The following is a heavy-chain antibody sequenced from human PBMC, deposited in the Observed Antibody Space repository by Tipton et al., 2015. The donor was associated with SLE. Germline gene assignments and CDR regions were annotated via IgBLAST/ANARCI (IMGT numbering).Heavy chain of an antibody. CDR2: INHSGST. CDR1: GGSISSSSYY. D-gene: IGHD3-3*01. CDR3: ARVGVFGVSECYFDY. V-gene: IGHV4-39*07. J-gene: IGHJ4*02. Sequence: TLSLTCTVSGGSISSSSYYWGWIRQPPGKGLEWIGEINHSGSTNYNPSLKSRVTISVDTSKNQFSLKLSSVTAADTAVYYCARVGVFGVSECYFDYWGQGTLVTVSS.